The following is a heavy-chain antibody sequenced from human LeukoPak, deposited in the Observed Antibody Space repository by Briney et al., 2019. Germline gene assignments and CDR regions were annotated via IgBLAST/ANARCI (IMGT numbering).Heavy chain of an antibody. CDR2: MNPSSGSS. D-gene: IGHD3-22*01. J-gene: IGHJ5*02. CDR1: GYTFTNYD. Sequence: ASVKVSCKASGYTFTNYDINWVRQATGQGLEWMGWMNPSSGSSGYAQKFQGRVTMTRDTSINTAYMELNSLTSEDTAIYYCARMYYYDSSINPNWFDPWGQGTLVTVSS. V-gene: IGHV1-8*01. CDR3: ARMYYYDSSINPNWFDP.